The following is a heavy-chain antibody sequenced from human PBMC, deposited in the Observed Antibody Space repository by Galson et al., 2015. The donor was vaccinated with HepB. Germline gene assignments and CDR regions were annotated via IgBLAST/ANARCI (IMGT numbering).Heavy chain of an antibody. J-gene: IGHJ3*02. V-gene: IGHV3-11*01. CDR3: ARELNYDYIWGSPPGAFDI. D-gene: IGHD3-16*01. Sequence: SLRLSCAASGFTFSDYYMSWIRQAPGKGLEWVSYISSSGSTIYYADSVKGRFTISRDNAKNSLYLQMNSLRAEDTAVYYCARELNYDYIWGSPPGAFDIWGQGTMVTVSS. CDR1: GFTFSDYY. CDR2: ISSSGSTI.